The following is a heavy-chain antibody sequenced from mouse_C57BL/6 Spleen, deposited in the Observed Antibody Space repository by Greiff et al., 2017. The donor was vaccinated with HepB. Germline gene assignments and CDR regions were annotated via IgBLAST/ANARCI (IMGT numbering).Heavy chain of an antibody. J-gene: IGHJ4*01. Sequence: VQLQQSGPGLVQPSQSLSITCTVSGFSLTSYGVHWVRQSPGKGLEWLGVIWSGGSTDYNAAFISRLSISKDNSKSQVFFKMNSLQADDTAIYYCAREFHYYGSSYDYAMDYWGQGTSVTVSS. CDR1: GFSLTSYG. V-gene: IGHV2-2*01. D-gene: IGHD1-1*01. CDR2: IWSGGST. CDR3: AREFHYYGSSYDYAMDY.